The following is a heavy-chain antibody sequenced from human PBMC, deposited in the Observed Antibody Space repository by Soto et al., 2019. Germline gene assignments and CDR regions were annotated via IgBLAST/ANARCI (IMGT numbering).Heavy chain of an antibody. V-gene: IGHV4-39*01. D-gene: IGHD4-4*01. Sequence: EPLSLTCTVSGGSISSSSYYWGWIRQPPGKGLEWIGSIYYSGSTYYNPSLKSRVTISVDTSKNQFSLKLSSVTAADTAVYYCARLLMTTASNYYYGMDVWGQGTTVTVSS. CDR2: IYYSGST. CDR3: ARLLMTTASNYYYGMDV. CDR1: GGSISSSSYY. J-gene: IGHJ6*02.